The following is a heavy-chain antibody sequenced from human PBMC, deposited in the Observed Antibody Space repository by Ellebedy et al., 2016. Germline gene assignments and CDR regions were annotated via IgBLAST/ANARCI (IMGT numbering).Heavy chain of an antibody. V-gene: IGHV3-53*01. Sequence: GESLKISXAASGFIVTNSYMTWVRQAPGKGLEWVSLTSNDDNTYYADSVKGRFTISRGSSRNTLFLQMNSLGAEDTAVYYCVSRRSNSFDLWGQGTTVTVSS. CDR3: VSRRSNSFDL. D-gene: IGHD6-13*01. CDR1: GFIVTNSY. CDR2: TSNDDNT. J-gene: IGHJ3*01.